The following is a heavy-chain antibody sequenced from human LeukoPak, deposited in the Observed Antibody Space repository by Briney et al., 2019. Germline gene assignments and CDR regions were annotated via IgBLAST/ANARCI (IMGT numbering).Heavy chain of an antibody. CDR3: ARAWGVGGSYINWFDP. D-gene: IGHD1-26*01. CDR2: IYYSGST. Sequence: PSETLSLTCTVSGGSISSSSYYWGWIRQPPGKGLEWIGSIYYSGSTYYNPSLKSRVTISVDTSKNQFSLKLSSVTAADTAVYYCARAWGVGGSYINWFDPWGQGTLVTVSS. CDR1: GGSISSSSYY. V-gene: IGHV4-39*07. J-gene: IGHJ5*02.